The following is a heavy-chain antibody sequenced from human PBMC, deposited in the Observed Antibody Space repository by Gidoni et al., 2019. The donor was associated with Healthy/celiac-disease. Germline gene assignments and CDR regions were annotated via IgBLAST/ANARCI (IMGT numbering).Heavy chain of an antibody. V-gene: IGHV1-46*01. CDR1: GYTFTSSY. D-gene: IGHD1-26*01. Sequence: QVQLVQSGAEVKKPGASVKVSCTASGYTFTSSYMYWVRQAPGQGLEWMGIINPSGGSTSYAQKFQGRVTMTRDTSTSTVYMELSSLRSEDTAVYYCARGPVGGSYLGYYYYGMDVWGQGTTVTVSS. J-gene: IGHJ6*02. CDR2: INPSGGST. CDR3: ARGPVGGSYLGYYYYGMDV.